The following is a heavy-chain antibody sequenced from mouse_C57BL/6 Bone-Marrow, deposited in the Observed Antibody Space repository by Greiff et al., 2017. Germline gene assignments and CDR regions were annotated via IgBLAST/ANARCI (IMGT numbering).Heavy chain of an antibody. J-gene: IGHJ3*01. Sequence: EVKLVESGGGLVQPGGSLKLSCAASGFTFSDYYMYWVRQTPEKRLEWVAYISNGGGSTYYPDTVKGRFTISRDNAKNTLYLQMSRLKSEDTAIYDCARLIYYGNYVWFAYWGQGTLVTVSA. CDR1: GFTFSDYY. V-gene: IGHV5-12*01. CDR2: ISNGGGST. CDR3: ARLIYYGNYVWFAY. D-gene: IGHD2-1*01.